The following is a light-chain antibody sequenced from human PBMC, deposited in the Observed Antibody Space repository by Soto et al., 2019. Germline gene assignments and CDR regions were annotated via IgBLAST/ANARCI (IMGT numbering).Light chain of an antibody. CDR3: QQRSNWPLIT. V-gene: IGKV3-11*01. CDR2: DAS. J-gene: IGKJ5*01. CDR1: QSVAGSY. Sequence: EIVLTQSPGTLSLSPGERATLSCRASQSVAGSYLAWYQQKPGQAPRLLIYDASNRATGIPARFSGSGSGTDFTLTISSLEPEDFAVYYCQQRSNWPLITFGQGTRLEIK.